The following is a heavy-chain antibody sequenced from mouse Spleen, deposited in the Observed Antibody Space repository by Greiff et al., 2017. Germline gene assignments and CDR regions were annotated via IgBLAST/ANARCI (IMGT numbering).Heavy chain of an antibody. CDR1: GFTFSDYG. J-gene: IGHJ2*01. Sequence: EVKLVESGGGLVKPGGSLKLSCAASGFTFSDYGMHWVRQAPEKGLEWVAYISSGSSTIYYADTVKGRFTISRDNAKNTLFLQMTSLRSEDTAMYYCARWGFLFDYWGQGTTLTVSS. CDR3: ARWGFLFDY. V-gene: IGHV5-17*01. CDR2: ISSGSSTI.